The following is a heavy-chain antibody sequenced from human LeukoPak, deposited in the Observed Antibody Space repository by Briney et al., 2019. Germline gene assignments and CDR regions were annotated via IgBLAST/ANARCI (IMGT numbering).Heavy chain of an antibody. D-gene: IGHD6-19*01. CDR3: ARHSSGWYGGNWFDP. CDR1: GYTFTSYD. J-gene: IGHJ5*02. Sequence: ASVKDSCKASGYTFTSYDINWVRQATGQGLEWMGWMNPNSGNTGYAQKFQGRVTMTRNTSISTAYMELSSLRSEDTAVYYCARHSSGWYGGNWFDPWGQGTLVTVSS. CDR2: MNPNSGNT. V-gene: IGHV1-8*01.